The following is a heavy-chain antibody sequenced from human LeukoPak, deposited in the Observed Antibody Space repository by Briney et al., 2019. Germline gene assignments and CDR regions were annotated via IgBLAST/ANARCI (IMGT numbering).Heavy chain of an antibody. CDR1: GFTFSSYG. CDR3: ANLPLVRGVILAVVY. Sequence: GGSLRLSCAASGFTFSSYGMHWVRQAPGKGLEWVAFIRYDGSDKYYADSVKGRFTISRDNSKNTLYLQMNSLRAEDTAVCYCANLPLVRGVILAVVYWGQGTLVTVSS. V-gene: IGHV3-30*02. D-gene: IGHD3-10*01. J-gene: IGHJ4*02. CDR2: IRYDGSDK.